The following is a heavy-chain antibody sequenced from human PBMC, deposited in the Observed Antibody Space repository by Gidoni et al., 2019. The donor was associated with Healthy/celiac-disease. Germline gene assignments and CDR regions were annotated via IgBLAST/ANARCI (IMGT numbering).Heavy chain of an antibody. V-gene: IGHV1-69*06. J-gene: IGHJ5*02. D-gene: IGHD6-6*01. CDR2: IIPRFGTA. CDR1: GSTFSSYA. Sequence: QVQLVQSGAEVKNPGSSVKVSCKASGSTFSSYALSWVRQAPGPGLEWTGGIIPRFGTANYAQEFQGRVTITADKSTSTAYMELSSLRSEDTAVYYCARGGIWQLARNWFDTWGQGTLVTVSS. CDR3: ARGGIWQLARNWFDT.